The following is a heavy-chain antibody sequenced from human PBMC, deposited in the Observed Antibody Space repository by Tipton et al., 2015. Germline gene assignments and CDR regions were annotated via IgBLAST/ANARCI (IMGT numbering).Heavy chain of an antibody. CDR1: GFTFSTYW. V-gene: IGHV3-74*01. D-gene: IGHD5-18*01. CDR2: IESDGSSP. Sequence: SLRPSCAASGFTFSTYWMHWVRQAPEKGLVWVSRIESDGSSPTYADSVKGRFTISRDNAKNTLYLQMNSLRAEDTAVYFCAKDQGYNTPMGPDFYGMDVWGQGTTVTVSS. CDR3: AKDQGYNTPMGPDFYGMDV. J-gene: IGHJ6*02.